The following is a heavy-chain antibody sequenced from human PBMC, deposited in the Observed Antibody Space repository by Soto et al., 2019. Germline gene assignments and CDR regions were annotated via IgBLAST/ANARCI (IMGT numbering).Heavy chain of an antibody. CDR2: ISAYNGKT. Sequence: QVQLVQSGGEVKKPGASVKLSCTASGYTFTSYGISWVRQAPGQGLEWMGWISAYNGKTNYAQNVQGRVTMTTDTXXXXXXXXXXXXXSXXXXXXXXXXGGDVNXXHGMDVWGQGTTVTVSS. CDR1: GYTFTSYG. D-gene: IGHD2-21*02. CDR3: XXGGDVNXXHGMDV. V-gene: IGHV1-18*01. J-gene: IGHJ6*02.